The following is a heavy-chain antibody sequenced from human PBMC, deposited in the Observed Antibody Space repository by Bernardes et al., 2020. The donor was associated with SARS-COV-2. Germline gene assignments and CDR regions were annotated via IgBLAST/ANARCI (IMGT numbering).Heavy chain of an antibody. CDR3: ARDGRISVPGTDYFDF. CDR1: DDAISSCSFY. D-gene: IGHD6-19*01. CDR2: ISASGST. J-gene: IGHJ4*02. V-gene: IGHV4-61*02. Sequence: SESLSLTCAVSDDAISSCSFYWSWLPQPAGKGLEWVGRISASGSTNYNPSLKSRVTMSVDTSKNQFSLKLTSVTAADTAVYYCARDGRISVPGTDYFDFCSQGTLVTVSS.